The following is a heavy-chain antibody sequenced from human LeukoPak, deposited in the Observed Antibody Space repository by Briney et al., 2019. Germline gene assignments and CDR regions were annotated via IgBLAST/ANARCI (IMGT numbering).Heavy chain of an antibody. CDR3: ARVSPNTVTTLQYFDY. D-gene: IGHD4-17*01. V-gene: IGHV3-48*03. J-gene: IGHJ4*02. Sequence: TRRSLRLSCAASGFTLSSYAMNWVSQAPGKGLGWVSYIRSSVSTIYYADSVKGRFTLSRDNAKNSLYLQMNSLRAEDTAVYYCARVSPNTVTTLQYFDYWGQGTLVSVSS. CDR2: IRSSVSTI. CDR1: GFTLSSYA.